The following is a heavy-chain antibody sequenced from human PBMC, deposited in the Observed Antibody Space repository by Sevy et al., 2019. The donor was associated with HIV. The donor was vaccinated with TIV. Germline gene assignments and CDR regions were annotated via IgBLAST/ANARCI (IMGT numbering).Heavy chain of an antibody. Sequence: SQTLSLTCAISGDSVSTNSAAWNWIRQSPSRGLEWLGRTYYRSRWYNDYAPSVRSRITINPDTSKNQLSLQLNSVTPEDTAVYYCAREGKDAFDIWGLGTMVTVS. J-gene: IGHJ3*02. CDR2: TYYRSRWYN. CDR1: GDSVSTNSAA. D-gene: IGHD3-10*01. CDR3: AREGKDAFDI. V-gene: IGHV6-1*01.